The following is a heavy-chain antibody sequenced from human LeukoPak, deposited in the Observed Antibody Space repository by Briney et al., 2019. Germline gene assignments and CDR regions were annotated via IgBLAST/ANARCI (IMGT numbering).Heavy chain of an antibody. Sequence: GGSLRLSCAASGFTFSEYYMSWVRQAPGKGLEWVANIKQDVSEKYYVDSVKGRFTISRDNAKNSPYLQMNSLRAEDTAVYYCAREMGGLGVVVPAAFYEFDYWGQGTLVTVSS. CDR1: GFTFSEYY. D-gene: IGHD2-2*01. CDR2: IKQDVSEK. CDR3: AREMGGLGVVVPAAFYEFDY. V-gene: IGHV3-7*03. J-gene: IGHJ4*02.